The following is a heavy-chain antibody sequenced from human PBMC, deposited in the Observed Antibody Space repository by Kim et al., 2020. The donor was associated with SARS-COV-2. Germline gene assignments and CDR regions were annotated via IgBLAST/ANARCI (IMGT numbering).Heavy chain of an antibody. CDR1: GFTFSSYA. V-gene: IGHV3-23*01. J-gene: IGHJ1*01. D-gene: IGHD2-15*01. CDR3: AKDGYCSGGSCYGGYFQH. Sequence: GGSLRLSCAASGFTFSSYAMSWVRQAPGKGLEWVSAISGSGGSTYYADSVKGRFTISRDNSKNTLYLQMNSLRAEDTAVYYCAKDGYCSGGSCYGGYFQHWGQGTLVTVSS. CDR2: ISGSGGST.